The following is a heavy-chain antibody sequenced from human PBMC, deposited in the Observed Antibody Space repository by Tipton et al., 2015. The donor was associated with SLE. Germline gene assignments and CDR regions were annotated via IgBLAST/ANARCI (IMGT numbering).Heavy chain of an antibody. CDR2: ISGRGGST. CDR1: GFTFSSYG. D-gene: IGHD6-19*01. V-gene: IGHV3-23*01. Sequence: SLRLSCAASGFTFSSYGMHWVRQAPGKGLVWVSAISGRGGSTYYADSVTGRFTISRDNSKNTLYLQMNSLRAEDTAVYYCAKEEAYNSGWSDYWGQGTLVSVSS. CDR3: AKEEAYNSGWSDY. J-gene: IGHJ4*02.